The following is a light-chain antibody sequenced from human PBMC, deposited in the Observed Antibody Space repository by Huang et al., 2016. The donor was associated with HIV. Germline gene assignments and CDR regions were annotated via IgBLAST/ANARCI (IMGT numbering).Light chain of an antibody. J-gene: IGKJ1*01. CDR2: GSS. CDR3: QQYNTSPRT. V-gene: IGKV3-15*01. Sequence: ENLMTQSPSTLSVSPGESATLSCRASQSVVKNLAWYQQKPGQAPKLLIYGSSTRAAGIPARFSGIGSGTDFTLTISSLQSEDFAVYYCQQYNTSPRTFGQGTKVEV. CDR1: QSVVKN.